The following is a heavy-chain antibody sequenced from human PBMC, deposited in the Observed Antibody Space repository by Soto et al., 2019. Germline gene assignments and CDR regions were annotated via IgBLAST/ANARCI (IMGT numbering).Heavy chain of an antibody. J-gene: IGHJ6*02. CDR3: ARDPPSTSDYGMDV. Sequence: GGSLRLSCAASGFIASTNYIFWVRQAPGKGLEWVAVTYTSGSADYADSVKGRFTSSRDDSKNTLYLQMNSLRAEDTAVYYCARDPPSTSDYGMDVWGQGTTVTVSS. CDR1: GFIASTNY. V-gene: IGHV3-66*01. D-gene: IGHD3-16*01. CDR2: TYTSGSA.